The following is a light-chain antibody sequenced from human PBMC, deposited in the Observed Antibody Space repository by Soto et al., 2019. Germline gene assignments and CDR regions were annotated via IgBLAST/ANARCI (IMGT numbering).Light chain of an antibody. CDR2: DVS. CDR1: VGFYGL. Sequence: QSALTQPASVSGSPGQSITMSCTDVGFYGLVSWYQQHPGKVPKLMIYDVSKRPSGVSERFSGSKSGNTAYLTISALQADDEADYYCSLDAGSSIYVFGTGTKV. V-gene: IGLV2-23*02. J-gene: IGLJ1*01. CDR3: SLDAGSSIYV.